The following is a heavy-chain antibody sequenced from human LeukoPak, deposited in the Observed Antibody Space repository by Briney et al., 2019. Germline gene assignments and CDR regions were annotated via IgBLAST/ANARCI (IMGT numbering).Heavy chain of an antibody. CDR1: GFTFSNYA. CDR3: SKDPVPHGNGLYWFDP. J-gene: IGHJ5*02. Sequence: GGSLRLSCAASGFTFSNYAVSWVRQAPGKGLEGVSGISGSGAKTYYEDSVKGRFTISRDNSRNTLYIQMNSLRVEDTAVYYCSKDPVPHGNGLYWFDPWGQGTLVTVSS. V-gene: IGHV3-23*01. D-gene: IGHD6-19*01. CDR2: ISGSGAKT.